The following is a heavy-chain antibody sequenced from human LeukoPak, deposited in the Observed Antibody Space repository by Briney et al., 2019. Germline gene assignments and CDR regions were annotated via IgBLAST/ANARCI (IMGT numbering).Heavy chain of an antibody. D-gene: IGHD6-13*01. Sequence: SVKVSCKASGGTFSSYAISWVRQAPGQGLEWMGGIIPIFGTANYAQKFQGGGTITADESTSTAYMELSSLRSEDTAVYYCARGRPIPKGIAAAPYYYYYGMDVWGKGTTVTVSS. CDR3: ARGRPIPKGIAAAPYYYYYGMDV. CDR1: GGTFSSYA. CDR2: IIPIFGTA. J-gene: IGHJ6*04. V-gene: IGHV1-69*01.